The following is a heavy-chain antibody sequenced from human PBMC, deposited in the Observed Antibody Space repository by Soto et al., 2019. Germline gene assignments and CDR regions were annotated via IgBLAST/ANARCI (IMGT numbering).Heavy chain of an antibody. CDR2: IYSGGST. J-gene: IGHJ3*02. CDR3: ARARGYSYGDAFDI. D-gene: IGHD5-18*01. V-gene: IGHV3-53*01. Sequence: EVQLVECEGDLIQPGRSLRLSCAASGFTVSSNYMSWVRQAPGKGLEWVSVIYSGGSTYYADSVKGRFTISRDNSKNTLYLQMNSLRAEDTAVYYCARARGYSYGDAFDIWGQGTMVTVSS. CDR1: GFTVSSNY.